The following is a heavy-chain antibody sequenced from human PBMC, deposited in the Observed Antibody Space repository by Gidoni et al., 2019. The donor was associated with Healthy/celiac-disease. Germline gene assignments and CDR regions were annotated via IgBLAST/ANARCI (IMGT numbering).Heavy chain of an antibody. V-gene: IGHV3-30*18. CDR1: GFPFSSYG. CDR3: AKAGGLREYYFDY. Sequence: QVQLVESGGGVVQPGRSLRLSCAASGFPFSSYGMHWVRQVPGKGLEWVAVISYDGSNKYYADSVKGRFTISRDNSKNTLYLQMNSLRAEDTAVYYCAKAGGLREYYFDYWGQGTLVTVSS. D-gene: IGHD5-12*01. J-gene: IGHJ4*02. CDR2: ISYDGSNK.